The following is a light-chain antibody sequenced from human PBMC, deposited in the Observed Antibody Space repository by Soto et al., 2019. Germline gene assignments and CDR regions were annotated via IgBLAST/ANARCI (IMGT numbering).Light chain of an antibody. CDR1: QSISSW. J-gene: IGKJ1*01. CDR2: KAS. CDR3: QQYNSSPWT. V-gene: IGKV1-5*03. Sequence: DIQMTPSPSTLSASVGDRVTITCRASQSISSWLSWYQQKPGKAPKLLLYKASRLESWVTTRFSGCGSEAEFTLAISSLEPYDLADYYWQQYNSSPWTFGQGTKVEIK.